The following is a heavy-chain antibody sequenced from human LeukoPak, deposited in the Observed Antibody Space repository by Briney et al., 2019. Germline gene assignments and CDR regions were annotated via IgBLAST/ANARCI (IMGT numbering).Heavy chain of an antibody. CDR1: GFTFSSYE. D-gene: IGHD6-19*01. CDR2: ISSSGSTI. V-gene: IGHV3-48*03. J-gene: IGHJ4*02. CDR3: TRGPSSGWYATYYFEY. Sequence: PGGSLRLSCAPSGFTFSSYEMNWVRQAPGQGLEWISYISSSGSTIYYADSVKGRFTISRDNAKNSLFLQMNSLRAEDTAVYYCTRGPSSGWYATYYFEYWGQGTLVTVSS.